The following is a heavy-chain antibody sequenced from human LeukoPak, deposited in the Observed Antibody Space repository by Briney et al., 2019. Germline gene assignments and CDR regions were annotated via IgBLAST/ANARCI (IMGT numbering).Heavy chain of an antibody. CDR2: INSDGSST. D-gene: IGHD3-10*01. CDR3: AREDLLEVRGVMGYYYYGMDV. Sequence: PGGSLRLSCAASGFTFSSYWMHWVRQAPGKGLVWVSRINSDGSSTTYADSVKGRFTISRDTAKNTLYLQMNSLRAEDTAVYYCAREDLLEVRGVMGYYYYGMDVWGQGTTVTVSS. CDR1: GFTFSSYW. J-gene: IGHJ6*02. V-gene: IGHV3-74*01.